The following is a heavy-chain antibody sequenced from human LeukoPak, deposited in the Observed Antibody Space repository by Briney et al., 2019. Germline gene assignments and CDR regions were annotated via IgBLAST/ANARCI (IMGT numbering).Heavy chain of an antibody. D-gene: IGHD1-26*01. Sequence: PSETLSLTCTGSGGSISNSNYYWGWIRQPPGKGLEWIGSIYSSGSTYYNASLQSRVTISIETSKNQISLRLNSVTAADTAIYYCAKSGGYGLIDYWGQGTLVTVSS. CDR3: AKSGGYGLIDY. V-gene: IGHV4-39*01. CDR1: GGSISNSNYY. CDR2: IYSSGST. J-gene: IGHJ4*02.